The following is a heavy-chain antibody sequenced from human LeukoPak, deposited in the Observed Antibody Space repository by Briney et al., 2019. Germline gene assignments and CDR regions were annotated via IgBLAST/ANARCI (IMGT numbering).Heavy chain of an antibody. J-gene: IGHJ4*02. V-gene: IGHV1-69*05. CDR3: ARGAAYYDILTGYYYYYFDY. D-gene: IGHD3-9*01. CDR2: IIPIFGTA. CDR1: GGTFSSYA. Sequence: SVKVSXKASGGTFSSYAISWVRQAPGQGLEWIGGIIPIFGTANYAQKFQGRVTITTDESTSTAYMELSSLRSEDTAVYYCARGAAYYDILTGYYYYYFDYWGQGTLVTVSS.